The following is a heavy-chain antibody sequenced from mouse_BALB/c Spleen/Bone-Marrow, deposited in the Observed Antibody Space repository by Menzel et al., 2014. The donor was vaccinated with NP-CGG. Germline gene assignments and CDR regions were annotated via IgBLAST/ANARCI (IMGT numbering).Heavy chain of an antibody. D-gene: IGHD2-14*01. CDR2: IDPANGDT. J-gene: IGHJ2*01. CDR3: ARYRLGTYFDY. CDR1: GFKIKDTY. V-gene: IGHV14-3*02. Sequence: EVHLVESGAELVKPGASVKLSCTASGFKIKDTYMYWVRQRPEQGLEWIGRIDPANGDTRYDPKFQGKATITADTSSSTAYLQLSSLTSEDTAVYCCARYRLGTYFDYWGQGTTLTVSS.